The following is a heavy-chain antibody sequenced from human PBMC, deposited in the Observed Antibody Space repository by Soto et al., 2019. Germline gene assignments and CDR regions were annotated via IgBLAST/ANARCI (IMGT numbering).Heavy chain of an antibody. V-gene: IGHV3-48*01. CDR1: GFTFSSYS. CDR2: ISSSSSTI. Sequence: EVQLVESGGGLVQPGGSLRLSCAASGFTFSSYSMNWVRQAPGKGLEWVSYISSSSSTIYYADSVKGRFTISRDNAKNSLYLQMTRLRAENTAVDYCARVCEQWLVSDYYGMDVWGQGTTVTVSS. D-gene: IGHD6-19*01. CDR3: ARVCEQWLVSDYYGMDV. J-gene: IGHJ6*02.